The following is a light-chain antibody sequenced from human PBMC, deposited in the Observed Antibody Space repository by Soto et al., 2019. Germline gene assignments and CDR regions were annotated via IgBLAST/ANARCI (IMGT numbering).Light chain of an antibody. CDR2: AAS. CDR3: QQSYSTPLT. CDR1: QSISSY. V-gene: IGKV1-39*01. Sequence: DIQMTQSPSSLSASVGDRVTITCRASQSISSYLNWYQPKPGKAPKLLIYAASSLLSGVPSRFSGSGSGTDFTLTISSLQPEDFATDYGQQSYSTPLTFGGGTKVEIK. J-gene: IGKJ4*01.